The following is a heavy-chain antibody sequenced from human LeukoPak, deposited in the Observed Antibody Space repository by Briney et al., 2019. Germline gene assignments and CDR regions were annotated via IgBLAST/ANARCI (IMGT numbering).Heavy chain of an antibody. J-gene: IGHJ4*02. CDR3: ARVADNEGLDY. CDR1: GGSISSYY. CDR2: IYYSGST. D-gene: IGHD1-1*01. V-gene: IGHV4-59*01. Sequence: SETLSLTCTVSGGSISSYYWSWIRQPPGKGLEWIGYIYYSGSTNYNPSLKSRVTISVDTSKNQFSLKLSSVTAADTAVYYCARVADNEGLDYWGQGTLVTVSS.